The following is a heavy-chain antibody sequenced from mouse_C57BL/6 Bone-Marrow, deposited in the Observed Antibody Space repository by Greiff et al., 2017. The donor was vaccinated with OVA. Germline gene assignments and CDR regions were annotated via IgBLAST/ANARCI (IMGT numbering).Heavy chain of an antibody. Sequence: EVQRVESGEGLVKPGGSLKLSCAASGFTFSSYAMSWVRQTPEKRLEWVAYISSGGDYIYYADTVKGRFTISRDNARNTLYLQMSSLKSEDTAMYYCTRAYDYVYYAMDYWGQGTSVTVSS. CDR3: TRAYDYVYYAMDY. V-gene: IGHV5-9-1*02. J-gene: IGHJ4*01. CDR1: GFTFSSYA. CDR2: ISSGGDYI. D-gene: IGHD2-4*01.